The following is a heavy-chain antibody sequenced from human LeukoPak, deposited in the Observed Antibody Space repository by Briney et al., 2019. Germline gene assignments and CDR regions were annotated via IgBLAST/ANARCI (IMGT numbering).Heavy chain of an antibody. CDR1: GYSFTSYW. CDR2: IYPDDSDT. Sequence: GESLKISFKGSGYSFTSYWIAWVRQMPGKGLEWMGIIYPDDSDTRYSPSFQGQVTISADKSISTAYLQWSSLKASDTAMYYCARRGTYYYGSGSYLPGSYAMDVWGQGTTVTVAS. D-gene: IGHD3-10*01. CDR3: ARRGTYYYGSGSYLPGSYAMDV. J-gene: IGHJ6*02. V-gene: IGHV5-51*01.